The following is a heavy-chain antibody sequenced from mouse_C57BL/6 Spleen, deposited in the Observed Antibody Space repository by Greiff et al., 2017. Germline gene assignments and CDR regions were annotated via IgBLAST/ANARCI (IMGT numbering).Heavy chain of an antibody. CDR3: ARNDGYYGGGY. V-gene: IGHV1-61*01. D-gene: IGHD2-3*01. J-gene: IGHJ2*01. CDR2: IYPSDSET. CDR1: GYTFTSYW. Sequence: QVQLQQPGAELVRPGSSVKLSCKASGYTFTSYWMAWVKQRPGQGLAWIGNIYPSDSETHYNQKFKDKATLTINKSSSTSYMHLNSLTSEDSSVYYCARNDGYYGGGYWGQGTTLTVSS.